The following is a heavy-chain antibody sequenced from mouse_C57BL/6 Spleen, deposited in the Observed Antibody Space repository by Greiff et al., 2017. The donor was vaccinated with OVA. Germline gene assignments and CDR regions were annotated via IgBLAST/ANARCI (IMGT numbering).Heavy chain of an antibody. J-gene: IGHJ4*01. Sequence: QVQLTQPGAELVMPGASVKLSCKASGYTFTSYWMHWVKQRPGQGLEWIGEIDPSDSYTNYNQKFKGKSTLTVDKSSSTAYLQLSSLTSEDSAVYDCARGGMVTTEDYYAMDYWGQGTSVTVSS. CDR3: ARGGMVTTEDYYAMDY. CDR1: GYTFTSYW. CDR2: IDPSDSYT. V-gene: IGHV1-69*01. D-gene: IGHD2-2*01.